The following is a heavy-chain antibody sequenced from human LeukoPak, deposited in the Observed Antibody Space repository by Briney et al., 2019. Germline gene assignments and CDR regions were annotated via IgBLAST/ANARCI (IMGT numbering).Heavy chain of an antibody. J-gene: IGHJ4*02. CDR3: ARDHRVVAAPRFFDY. CDR1: GFTFSSYA. D-gene: IGHD6-6*01. V-gene: IGHV3-30*04. Sequence: PGGSLRLSCAASGFTFSSYAMHWVRQAPGKRLEWVAVISYDGSNKYYADSVKGRLTTSRDNSKNTLYLQMNSLRAEDTAVYYCARDHRVVAAPRFFDYWGQGTLVTVSS. CDR2: ISYDGSNK.